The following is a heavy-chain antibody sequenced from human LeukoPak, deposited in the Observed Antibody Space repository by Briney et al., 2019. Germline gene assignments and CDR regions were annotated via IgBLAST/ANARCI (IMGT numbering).Heavy chain of an antibody. CDR3: ARDWGAYYYYYMDV. V-gene: IGHV4-39*07. Sequence: SETLSLTCTVSGGSISSSSYYWGWIRQPPGKGLEWIGSIYYSGSTYYNPSLKSRVTISVDTSKNQFSLKLSSVTAADTAVYYCARDWGAYYYYYMDVWGKGTTVTVSS. J-gene: IGHJ6*03. CDR2: IYYSGST. CDR1: GGSISSSSYY. D-gene: IGHD3-16*01.